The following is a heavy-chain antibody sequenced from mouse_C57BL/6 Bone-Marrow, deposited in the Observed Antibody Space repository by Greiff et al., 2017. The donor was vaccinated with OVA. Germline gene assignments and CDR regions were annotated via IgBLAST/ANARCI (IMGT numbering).Heavy chain of an antibody. V-gene: IGHV1-39*01. D-gene: IGHD1-1*01. J-gene: IGHJ4*01. CDR1: GYSFTDYN. CDR2: INPNYGTT. Sequence: VQLQQSGPELVKPGASVKISCKASGYSFTDYNMNWVKQSNGKSLEWIGVINPNYGTTSYNQKFKGKATLTVDQSSSTAYMQLNILTYEDSAVYYCARGETTVVNYYAMDYWGQGTSVTVSS. CDR3: ARGETTVVNYYAMDY.